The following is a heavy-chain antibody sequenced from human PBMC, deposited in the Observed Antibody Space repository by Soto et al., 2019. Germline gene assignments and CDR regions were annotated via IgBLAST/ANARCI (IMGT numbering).Heavy chain of an antibody. V-gene: IGHV1-24*01. J-gene: IGHJ4*02. Sequence: ASVKVSCKVSGYTLTELSMHWVRQAPGKGLEWMGGFDPEDGETIYAQKFQGRVTMTEDTSTDTAYMELSSLRSEDTAVYNCATGFGVVTYYFDYWGQGTLVTVSS. CDR2: FDPEDGET. CDR1: GYTLTELS. D-gene: IGHD3-3*01. CDR3: ATGFGVVTYYFDY.